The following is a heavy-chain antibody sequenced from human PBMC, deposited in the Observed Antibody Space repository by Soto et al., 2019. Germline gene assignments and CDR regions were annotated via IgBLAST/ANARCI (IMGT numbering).Heavy chain of an antibody. J-gene: IGHJ4*02. CDR3: ARDYQELDY. Sequence: ASVKVSCKASGYTFTYFGLSWVRQAPGQGLECLGWISAHNGNTDYAQKVQGRVTMTTDTSTSTAYMELRSLRSDDTAVYYCARDYQELDYWGQGTLVSVSS. D-gene: IGHD2-2*01. CDR1: GYTFTYFG. CDR2: ISAHNGNT. V-gene: IGHV1-18*01.